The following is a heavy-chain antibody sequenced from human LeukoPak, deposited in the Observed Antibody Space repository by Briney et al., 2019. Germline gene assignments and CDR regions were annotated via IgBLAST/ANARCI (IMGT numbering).Heavy chain of an antibody. CDR2: ISGSSTAT. Sequence: PGGSLRLSCAASGFTVSSNYMSWVRQAPGKGLEWVSFISGSSTATQYADSVKGRFTISRDIGRKALYLQMNSLRDEDTAVYYCARGGGRSYSDAFDIWGQGTVVTVSS. CDR1: GFTVSSNY. V-gene: IGHV3-48*02. J-gene: IGHJ3*02. CDR3: ARGGGRSYSDAFDI. D-gene: IGHD1-26*01.